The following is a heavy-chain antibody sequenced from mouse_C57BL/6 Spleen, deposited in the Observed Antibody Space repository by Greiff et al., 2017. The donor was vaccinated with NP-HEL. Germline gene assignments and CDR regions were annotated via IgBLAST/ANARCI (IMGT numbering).Heavy chain of an antibody. CDR2: IYPGSGST. V-gene: IGHV1-55*01. CDR1: GYTFTSYW. J-gene: IGHJ1*03. Sequence: QVQLQQPGAELVKPGASVKMSCKASGYTFTSYWITWVKQRPGQGLEWIGYIYPGSGSTNYNDTFKSQVTLTVDTSSSTAYLQLSSLTSEDAAVYYCARVRNFCGRPYFDVWGTGTTVTVSS. D-gene: IGHD1-1*01. CDR3: ARVRNFCGRPYFDV.